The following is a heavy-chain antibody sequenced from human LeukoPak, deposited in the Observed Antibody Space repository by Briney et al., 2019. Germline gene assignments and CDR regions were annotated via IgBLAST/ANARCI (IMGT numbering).Heavy chain of an antibody. D-gene: IGHD2-2*01. V-gene: IGHV4-34*01. CDR2: INHSRST. CDR1: GGSFSGYS. Sequence: SETLSLTCAVYGGSFSGYSWNWIRQPPGEGLEWIGEINHSRSTNYNPSLKSRVTISVDTSKNQFSLKLSSVTAADTAVYYCARVRCSSTSCYVKAFDYWGQGTLVTVSS. CDR3: ARVRCSSTSCYVKAFDY. J-gene: IGHJ4*02.